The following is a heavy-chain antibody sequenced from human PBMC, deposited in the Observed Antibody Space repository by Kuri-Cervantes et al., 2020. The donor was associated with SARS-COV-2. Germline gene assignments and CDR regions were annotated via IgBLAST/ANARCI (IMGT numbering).Heavy chain of an antibody. V-gene: IGHV3-30-3*01. D-gene: IGHD6-19*01. CDR3: ARDPEYSSGWYERGYYFDY. CDR1: GFTFSSYA. J-gene: IGHJ4*02. Sequence: GGSLRPSCAASGFTFSSYAMHWVRQAPGKGLEWVAVISYDGSNKYYADSVKGRFTISRDNSKNTLYLQMNSLRAEDTAVYYCARDPEYSSGWYERGYYFDYWGQGTLVTVSS. CDR2: ISYDGSNK.